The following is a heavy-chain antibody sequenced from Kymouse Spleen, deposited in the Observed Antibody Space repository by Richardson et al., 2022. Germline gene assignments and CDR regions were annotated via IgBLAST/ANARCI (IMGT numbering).Heavy chain of an antibody. CDR3: AKEEGLGGATTSYYYYYGMDV. D-gene: IGHD1-26*01. Sequence: EVQLVESGGGLVQPGGSLRLSCAASGFTFSSYAMSWVRQAPGKGLEWVSAISGSGGSTYYADSVKGRFTISRDNSKNTLYLQMNSLRAEDTAVYYCAKEEGLGGATTSYYYYYGMDVWGQGTTVTVSS. CDR1: GFTFSSYA. CDR2: ISGSGGST. V-gene: IGHV3-23*04. J-gene: IGHJ6*02.